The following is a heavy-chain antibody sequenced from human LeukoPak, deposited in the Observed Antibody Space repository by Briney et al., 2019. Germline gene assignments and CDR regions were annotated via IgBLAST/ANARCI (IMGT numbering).Heavy chain of an antibody. CDR1: GGTFSSYA. CDR2: NIPIFGTA. D-gene: IGHD2-15*01. CDR3: AREREGIVVVVAATGDAFDI. V-gene: IGHV1-69*13. J-gene: IGHJ3*02. Sequence: EASVKVSCKASGGTFSSYAISWVRQAPGQGLEWMGGNIPIFGTANYAQKFQGRVTITADASTSTAYMELSSLRTEDTAVYYCAREREGIVVVVAATGDAFDIWGQGTMVTVSS.